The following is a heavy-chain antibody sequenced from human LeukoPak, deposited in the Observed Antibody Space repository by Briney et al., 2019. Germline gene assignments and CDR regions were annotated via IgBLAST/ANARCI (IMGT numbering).Heavy chain of an antibody. Sequence: PSETLSLTCSVSGGSITSTSYYWGWIRQPPGKGLEWIGYIYYSGSTNYNPSLKSRVTISVDTSKNQFSLKLSSVTAADTAVYYCARSRAQRGGYDILTGYLTPLFDYWGQGTLVTVSS. CDR3: ARSRAQRGGYDILTGYLTPLFDY. D-gene: IGHD3-9*01. CDR1: GGSITSTSYY. J-gene: IGHJ4*02. V-gene: IGHV4-61*05. CDR2: IYYSGST.